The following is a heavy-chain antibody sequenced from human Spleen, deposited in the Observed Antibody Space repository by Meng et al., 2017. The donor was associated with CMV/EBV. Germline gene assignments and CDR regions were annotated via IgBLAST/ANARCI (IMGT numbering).Heavy chain of an antibody. V-gene: IGHV3-30*02. CDR2: IRYDGSNK. D-gene: IGHD1-26*01. CDR1: GFSFSSYC. CDR3: VKRMVGASDAFDI. Sequence: AASGFSFSSYCMHLVRQAPGKGLEWVAFIRYDGSNKYNVDSVKGRFTISRDNSKNTLYLQMNSLRDEDTAVYYCVKRMVGASDAFDIWGQGTMVTVSS. J-gene: IGHJ3*02.